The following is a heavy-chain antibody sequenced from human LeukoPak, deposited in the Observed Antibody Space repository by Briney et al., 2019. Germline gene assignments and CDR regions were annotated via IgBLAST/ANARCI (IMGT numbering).Heavy chain of an antibody. CDR2: INPNSGGT. J-gene: IGHJ4*02. D-gene: IGHD5-18*01. Sequence: ASVKVSCKASGYTFTGYYMHWVRQAPGQGLEWMGRINPNSGGTNYAQKFQGRVTMTRDTSISTAYMELSRLRSDDTAVYYCARERGYSYVYYFDYWGQGTLVTVSS. V-gene: IGHV1-2*06. CDR1: GYTFTGYY. CDR3: ARERGYSYVYYFDY.